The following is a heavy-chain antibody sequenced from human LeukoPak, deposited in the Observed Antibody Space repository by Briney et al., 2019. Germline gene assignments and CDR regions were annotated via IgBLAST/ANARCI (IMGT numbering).Heavy chain of an antibody. CDR2: IGCSGSTI. D-gene: IGHD2-21*02. V-gene: IGHV3-48*04. CDR3: ARDYCGADCYYFDY. CDR1: GFTYSRYT. J-gene: IGHJ4*01. Sequence: GGPLRLPCAASGFTYSRYTMQCLRQSRGKALACVSYIGCSGSTIYYADSVHGRFTISRDNAKNSLSLQMHSLRAEVMAVYYLARDYCGADCYYFDYWGHGTLVTGSS.